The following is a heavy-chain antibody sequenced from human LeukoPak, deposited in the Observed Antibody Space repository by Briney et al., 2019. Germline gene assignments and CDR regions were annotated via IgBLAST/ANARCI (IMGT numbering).Heavy chain of an antibody. V-gene: IGHV3-23*01. CDR1: GFTFSSYA. D-gene: IGHD3-22*01. CDR3: ARDQDSSGYNYYFDY. CDR2: ISGSGGST. J-gene: IGHJ4*02. Sequence: GGSLRLSCAASGFTFSSYAMSWVRQAPGKGLEWVSAISGSGGSTYYADSVKGRFTISRDNSKNTLYLQMNSLRAEDTAVYYCARDQDSSGYNYYFDYWGQGTLVTVSS.